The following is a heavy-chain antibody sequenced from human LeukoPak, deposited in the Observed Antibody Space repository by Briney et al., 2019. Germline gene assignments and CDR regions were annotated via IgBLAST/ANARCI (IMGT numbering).Heavy chain of an antibody. CDR1: GGSVSSGSYY. V-gene: IGHV4-61*01. CDR2: IYYSGST. CDR3: ARQSSESDY. Sequence: KSSETLSLTCTVSGGSVSSGSYYWSWIRQPPGKGLEWIGYIYYSGSTNYNPSLKSRVTISVDTSKNQFSLKLSSVTAADTAVDYCARQSSESDYWGQGTLVTVSS. J-gene: IGHJ4*02. D-gene: IGHD6-19*01.